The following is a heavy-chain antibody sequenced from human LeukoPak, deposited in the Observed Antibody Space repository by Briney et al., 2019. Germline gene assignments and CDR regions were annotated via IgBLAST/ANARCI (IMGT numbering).Heavy chain of an antibody. J-gene: IGHJ4*02. CDR2: IKSKTDGGTT. Sequence: GGSLRLSCAASGFTFSNAWMSWVRQAPGKGLEWVGRIKSKTDGGTTDYAAPVKGRFTISRDDSKSTLYLQMNSLKTEDTAVYYCTTILYDSSGYYYFDYWGQGTLVTVSS. CDR3: TTILYDSSGYYYFDY. CDR1: GFTFSNAW. V-gene: IGHV3-15*01. D-gene: IGHD3-22*01.